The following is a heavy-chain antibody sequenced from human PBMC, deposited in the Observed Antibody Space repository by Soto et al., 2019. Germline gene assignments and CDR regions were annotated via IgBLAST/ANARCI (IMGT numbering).Heavy chain of an antibody. D-gene: IGHD4-17*01. CDR2: IYYSGST. CDR1: GGSISSSDYY. V-gene: IGHV4-39*01. Sequence: SETLSLTCTVSGGSISSSDYYWGWIRQPPGKGLEWIGSIYYSGSTYYNPSLKSRVTISVDTSKNQFSLKLSSVTAADTAVYYCARHSTTTVVTPGVFNWYFDLWGRGTLVTVSS. CDR3: ARHSTTTVVTPGVFNWYFDL. J-gene: IGHJ2*01.